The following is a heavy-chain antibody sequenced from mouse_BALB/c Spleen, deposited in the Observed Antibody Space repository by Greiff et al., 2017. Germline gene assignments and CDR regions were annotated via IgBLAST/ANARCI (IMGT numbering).Heavy chain of an antibody. J-gene: IGHJ2*01. V-gene: IGHV5-6-5*01. D-gene: IGHD2-3*01. CDR3: ARGGWLLYYFDY. CDR2: ISSGGST. Sequence: EVKLMESGGGLVKPGGSLKLSCAASGFTFSSYAMSWVRQTPEKRLEWVASISSGGSTYYPDSVKGRFTISRDNARNILYLQMSSLRSEDTAMYYCARGGWLLYYFDYWGQGTTLTVSS. CDR1: GFTFSSYA.